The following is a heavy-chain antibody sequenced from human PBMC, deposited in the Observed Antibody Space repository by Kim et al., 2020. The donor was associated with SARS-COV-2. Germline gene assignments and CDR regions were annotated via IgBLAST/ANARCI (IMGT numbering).Heavy chain of an antibody. J-gene: IGHJ4*02. CDR3: AREPVDTAMVAGD. D-gene: IGHD5-18*01. Sequence: GGSLRLSCAASGFTFSSYGMHWVRQAPGKGLEWVAVISYDGSNKYYVDSVKGRFTISRDNSKNTLYLQMNSLRAEDTAVYYCAREPVDTAMVAGDWGQGTLVTVSS. CDR1: GFTFSSYG. V-gene: IGHV3-33*05. CDR2: ISYDGSNK.